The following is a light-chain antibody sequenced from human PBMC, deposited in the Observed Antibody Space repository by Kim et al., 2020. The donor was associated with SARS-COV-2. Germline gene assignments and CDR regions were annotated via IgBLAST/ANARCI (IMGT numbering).Light chain of an antibody. CDR1: ERVSSN. CDR2: AAS. J-gene: IGKJ5*01. CDR3: QQYNNWPPEIT. V-gene: IGKV3-15*01. Sequence: EVVMTQSPATLSVSPGERATLSCRASERVSSNLAWYQQKPGQAPRLLIYAASTRATGIPDRFSASGSGTEFTLTISSLQSEDFAIYSCQQYNNWPPEITFGQGTRLEIK.